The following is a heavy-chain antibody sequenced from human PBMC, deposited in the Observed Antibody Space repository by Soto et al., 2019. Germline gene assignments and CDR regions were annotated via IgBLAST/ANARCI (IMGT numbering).Heavy chain of an antibody. CDR3: ARRPAAGTINWFDP. D-gene: IGHD6-13*01. CDR2: ISAYNGNT. V-gene: IGHV1-18*01. Sequence: SVKVSCKASGYTFTSYGISWVRHAPGQGLEWMGWISAYNGNTNYAQKLQGRVTMTTDTSTSTAYMELRSLRSDDTAVYYCARRPAAGTINWFDPWGQGTLVTSPQ. CDR1: GYTFTSYG. J-gene: IGHJ5*02.